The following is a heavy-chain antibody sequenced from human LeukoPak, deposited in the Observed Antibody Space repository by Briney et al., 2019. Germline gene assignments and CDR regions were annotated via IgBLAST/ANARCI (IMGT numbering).Heavy chain of an antibody. CDR3: ASFGGSGWDFDY. CDR2: ISSSSSYI. CDR1: GFTFSSYS. D-gene: IGHD6-19*01. J-gene: IGHJ4*02. V-gene: IGHV3-21*04. Sequence: GGSLRLSCAASGFTFSSYSMNWVRQAPGKGLEWVSSISSSSSYIYYADSVKGRFTISRDNAKNSLYLQMSILRAEDTAVFYCASFGGSGWDFDYWGQGTLVTVSS.